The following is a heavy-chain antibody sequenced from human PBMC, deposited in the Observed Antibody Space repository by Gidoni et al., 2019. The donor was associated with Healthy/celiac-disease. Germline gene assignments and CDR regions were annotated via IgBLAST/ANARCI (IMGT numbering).Heavy chain of an antibody. D-gene: IGHD2-2*01. CDR1: GGSFSGYY. Sequence: QVQLQQWGAGLLKPSETLSLTCAVYGGSFSGYYWSWIRQPPGKGLEWIGEINHSGSTNYHPSLKSRVNILGDTSKNQFPLKLSSLTAAETAVYYCARGGTYQLLRGGGMDVWGQGTTVTVSS. CDR2: INHSGST. V-gene: IGHV4-34*01. CDR3: ARGGTYQLLRGGGMDV. J-gene: IGHJ6*02.